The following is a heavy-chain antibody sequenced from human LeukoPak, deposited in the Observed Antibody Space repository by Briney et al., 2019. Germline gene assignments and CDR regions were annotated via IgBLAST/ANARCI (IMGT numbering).Heavy chain of an antibody. V-gene: IGHV4-59*01. Sequence: SETLSLTCTVSGGSISSYYWSWIRQPPGKGLEWIGYIYYSGSTNYNPSLKSRVTISVDTSKNQFSLKLSSVTAADTAVYYCASGGHSGYDIFDYWGQGTLVTVSS. J-gene: IGHJ4*02. CDR1: GGSISSYY. CDR3: ASGGHSGYDIFDY. CDR2: IYYSGST. D-gene: IGHD5-12*01.